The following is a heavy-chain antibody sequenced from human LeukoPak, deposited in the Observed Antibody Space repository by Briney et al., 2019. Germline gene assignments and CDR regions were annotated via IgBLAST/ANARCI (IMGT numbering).Heavy chain of an antibody. CDR1: GGSISSYY. D-gene: IGHD3-22*01. CDR2: IYTSGST. V-gene: IGHV4-4*07. CDR3: ARDPPLYYYDSRDYMDV. Sequence: PSETLSLTCTVSGGSISSYYRSWIRQPAGKGLEWIGRIYTSGSTNYNPSLKSRVTMSVDTSKNQFSLKLSSVTAADTAVYYCARDPPLYYYDSRDYMDVWGKGTTVTVSS. J-gene: IGHJ6*03.